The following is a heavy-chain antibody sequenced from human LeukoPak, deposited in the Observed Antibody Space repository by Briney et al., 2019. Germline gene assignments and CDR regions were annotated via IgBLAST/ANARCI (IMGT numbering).Heavy chain of an antibody. J-gene: IGHJ4*02. CDR2: ISGSGGGT. CDR1: GFTFSNYA. V-gene: IGHV3-23*01. Sequence: PGGSLRLSCTASGFTFSNYAMSWVRQAPGKGLEWVSDISGSGGGTYYADSVKGRFTISRDNSKNTLYLQMNSLRAEDTAVYYCAKDRGGYTSAWYRDYWGQGTLVTVSS. D-gene: IGHD6-19*01. CDR3: AKDRGGYTSAWYRDY.